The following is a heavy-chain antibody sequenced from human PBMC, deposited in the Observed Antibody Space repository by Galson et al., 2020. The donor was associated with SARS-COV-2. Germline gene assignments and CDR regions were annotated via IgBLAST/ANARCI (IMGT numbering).Heavy chain of an antibody. CDR3: VRWIWGFTWDWFDP. J-gene: IGHJ5*02. CDR2: TYYRSKWYT. V-gene: IGHV6-1*01. CDR1: GDYLSSNNAA. D-gene: IGHD3-16*01. Sequence: SETLSLTCGVSGDYLSSNNAAWSWIRQSPSRGLEWLGRTYYRSKWYTDYAVSVKSRLTISPDPSKNQFSLQLNSVTPEDTAVYYCVRWIWGFTWDWFDPWGQGILVTVSS.